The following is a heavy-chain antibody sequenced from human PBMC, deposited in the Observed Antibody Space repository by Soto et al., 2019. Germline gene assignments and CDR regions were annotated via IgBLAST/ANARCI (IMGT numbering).Heavy chain of an antibody. Sequence: QVQLVQSGAEVKKPGSSVKVSCKASGGTFSSYAISWVRQAPGQGLEWMGGIIPIFGTANYAQKFQGRVTITADESTSIAYMELSSLRSEDTAVYYCAVGIGYCSGGSCSRYYYYYGMDVWGQGTTVTVSS. V-gene: IGHV1-69*12. CDR2: IIPIFGTA. CDR3: AVGIGYCSGGSCSRYYYYYGMDV. D-gene: IGHD2-15*01. J-gene: IGHJ6*02. CDR1: GGTFSSYA.